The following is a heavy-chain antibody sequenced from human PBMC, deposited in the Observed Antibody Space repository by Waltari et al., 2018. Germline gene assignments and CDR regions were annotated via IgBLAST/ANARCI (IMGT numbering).Heavy chain of an antibody. CDR2: IYSGGST. D-gene: IGHD3-3*02. J-gene: IGHJ4*02. CDR1: GFTVCSNY. Sequence: EVQLVESGGGLIQPGGSLRLSCAASGFTVCSNYMRWVRQAPGKGLEWVSVIYSGGSTYYADSVKGRFTISRDNSKNTLYLQMNSLRAEDTAVYYCARVSRRTYYFDYWGQGTLVTVSS. CDR3: ARVSRRTYYFDY. V-gene: IGHV3-53*01.